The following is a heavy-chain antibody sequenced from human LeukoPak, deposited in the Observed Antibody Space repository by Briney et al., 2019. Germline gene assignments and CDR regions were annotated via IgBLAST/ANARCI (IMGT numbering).Heavy chain of an antibody. Sequence: PSETLSLTCTVSGYSISSGYYWGWIRQPPGKGLEWIGSIYHSGSTYYNPSLKSRVTISVDTSKNQFSLKLSSVTAADTAVYYCARGAMIVVVISTLDYWGQGTLVTVSS. CDR1: GYSISSGYY. J-gene: IGHJ4*02. CDR2: IYHSGST. CDR3: ARGAMIVVVISTLDY. D-gene: IGHD3-22*01. V-gene: IGHV4-38-2*02.